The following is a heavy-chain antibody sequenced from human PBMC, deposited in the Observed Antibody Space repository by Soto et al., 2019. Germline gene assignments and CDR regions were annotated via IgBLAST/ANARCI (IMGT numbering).Heavy chain of an antibody. CDR1: GGSISDYY. CDR3: ARVEDSTGWHDIDY. V-gene: IGHV4-59*01. J-gene: IGHJ4*02. CDR2: VYYSGST. D-gene: IGHD6-19*01. Sequence: SETLSLTCAVSGGSISDYYWSWIRQPPGKGLEWIGYVYYSGSTNYNPSLKSRVTISVDTSKNKFSLRLSSVTAADTAVYYCARVEDSTGWHDIDYWGLGTLVNVSS.